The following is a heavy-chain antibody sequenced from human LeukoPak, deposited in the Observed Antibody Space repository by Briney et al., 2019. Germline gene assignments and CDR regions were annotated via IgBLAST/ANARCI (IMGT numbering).Heavy chain of an antibody. V-gene: IGHV4-4*07. Sequence: SEILSLTCTVSGGSISSYYWSWIRQPAGKGLEWIGRIYTSGSTNYDPSLKSRVTMSVDTSKNQFSLKLSSVTAADTAVYYCASAYSSSWYYYWGQGTLVTVSS. CDR1: GGSISSYY. D-gene: IGHD6-13*01. CDR3: ASAYSSSWYYY. J-gene: IGHJ4*02. CDR2: IYTSGST.